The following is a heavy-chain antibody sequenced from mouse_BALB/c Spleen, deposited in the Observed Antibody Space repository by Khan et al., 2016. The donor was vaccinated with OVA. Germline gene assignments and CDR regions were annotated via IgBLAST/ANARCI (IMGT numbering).Heavy chain of an antibody. J-gene: IGHJ2*01. V-gene: IGHV5-6-5*01. CDR1: GFTFSSYV. CDR2: ISSGGST. D-gene: IGHD2-14*01. CDR3: AREAYRYDEYYFDY. Sequence: EVKLLESGGSSVKPGGSLKLSCAVSGFTFSSYVMSWVRQTPEKRLEWVASISSGGSTYYPDSVKGRFTISRDNARNIVNLQMSSLRSEDMAIYYGAREAYRYDEYYFDYWGQGTTLTVSS.